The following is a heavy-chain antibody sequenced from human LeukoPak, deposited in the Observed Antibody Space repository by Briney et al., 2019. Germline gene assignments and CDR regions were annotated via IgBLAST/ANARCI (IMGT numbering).Heavy chain of an antibody. J-gene: IGHJ4*02. CDR1: GGSISSSSYY. Sequence: SETLSLTCTVSGGSISSSSYYWGWIRQPPGKGLEWIGSIYYSGSTYYNPSLKSRVTISVDTSKNQFSLKLSSVTAADTAVYYCARLWGSGNYEDYWGQGTLVTVSS. CDR3: ARLWGSGNYEDY. CDR2: IYYSGST. V-gene: IGHV4-39*01. D-gene: IGHD1-26*01.